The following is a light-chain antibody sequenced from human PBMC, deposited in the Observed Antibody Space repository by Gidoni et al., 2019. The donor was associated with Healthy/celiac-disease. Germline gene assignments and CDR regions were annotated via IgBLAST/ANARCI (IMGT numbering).Light chain of an antibody. Sequence: DMQMTQSPASLSASVGDRVTITCRASQSISSYLNWYRQKPVKAPKLLIYAASSLQSGVPSRFSRSRSGTDFTLTISSLQPEDFATYYCQQSYSTPLTFGGGTKVEIK. CDR1: QSISSY. J-gene: IGKJ4*01. CDR3: QQSYSTPLT. CDR2: AAS. V-gene: IGKV1-39*01.